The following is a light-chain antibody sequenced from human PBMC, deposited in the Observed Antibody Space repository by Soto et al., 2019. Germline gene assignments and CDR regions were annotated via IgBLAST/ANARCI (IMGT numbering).Light chain of an antibody. CDR1: QSVSSN. CDR2: GAS. J-gene: IGKJ3*01. Sequence: EIVMTQSPATLSVSPGERATLSCRASQSVSSNLAWYQQKPGQAPRLLIYGASTRATGIPARFSGSGSGTEFTLTISRLQSEDFSVYYCQQYNKWPFTFGPGTKVDIK. V-gene: IGKV3-15*01. CDR3: QQYNKWPFT.